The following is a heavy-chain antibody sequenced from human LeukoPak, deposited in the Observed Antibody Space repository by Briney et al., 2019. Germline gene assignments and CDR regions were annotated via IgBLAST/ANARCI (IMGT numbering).Heavy chain of an antibody. Sequence: QPGRSLRLSCAASGFTFSSYAIHWVRQAPGKGLEWVAFIRYDGSNKYYADSVKGRFTISRDNSKNTLYLQMNSLRAEDTAVYYCSGSYYNKWPWWFDPWGQGTLVTVSS. D-gene: IGHD3-10*01. CDR1: GFTFSSYA. CDR2: IRYDGSNK. J-gene: IGHJ5*02. CDR3: SGSYYNKWPWWFDP. V-gene: IGHV3-30*04.